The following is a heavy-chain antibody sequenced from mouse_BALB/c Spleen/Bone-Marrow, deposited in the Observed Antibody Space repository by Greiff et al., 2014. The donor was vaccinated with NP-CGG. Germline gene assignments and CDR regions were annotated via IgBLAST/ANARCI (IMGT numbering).Heavy chain of an antibody. V-gene: IGHV1-54*01. J-gene: IGHJ4*01. CDR1: GYAFTNYL. Sequence: HVQLQQSGAELVRPGTSVKVSCKASGYAFTNYLIEWVKQRPGQGLEWIGVINPGSGGTNYNEKFKAKATLTADKSSSTAYMQLSSLTSDDSAVYFCARCLTGTSAMDYWGQGTSVTVSS. D-gene: IGHD4-1*01. CDR2: INPGSGGT. CDR3: ARCLTGTSAMDY.